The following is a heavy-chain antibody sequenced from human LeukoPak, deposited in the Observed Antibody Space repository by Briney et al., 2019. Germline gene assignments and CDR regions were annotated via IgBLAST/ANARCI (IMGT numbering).Heavy chain of an antibody. Sequence: GGSLRLSCAASGFTFSSYAMSWVRQAPGKGLEWVSAISGSGGSTYYADSVKGRFTISRDNSKNTLYLQMNSLRAEDTAVYYCAKIRCSSTSCFNRPLDYWGRGTLVTVSS. J-gene: IGHJ4*02. D-gene: IGHD2-2*01. V-gene: IGHV3-23*01. CDR2: ISGSGGST. CDR1: GFTFSSYA. CDR3: AKIRCSSTSCFNRPLDY.